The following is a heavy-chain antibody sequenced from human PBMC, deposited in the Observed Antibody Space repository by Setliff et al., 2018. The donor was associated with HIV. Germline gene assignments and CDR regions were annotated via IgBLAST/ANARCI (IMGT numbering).Heavy chain of an antibody. CDR1: GDNFRNYA. V-gene: IGHV1-69*13. Sequence: SVKVSCKGSGDNFRNYALNWVRQAPGQGLEWMGGIIPPVGAAVYAQNFQGRVTITADESTSTAYMELRSLSYDDTAVYYCARDPRSGYDSDTALVTVYYYYMDVWGTGTTVTVS. D-gene: IGHD5-18*01. CDR3: ARDPRSGYDSDTALVTVYYYYMDV. CDR2: IIPPVGAA. J-gene: IGHJ6*03.